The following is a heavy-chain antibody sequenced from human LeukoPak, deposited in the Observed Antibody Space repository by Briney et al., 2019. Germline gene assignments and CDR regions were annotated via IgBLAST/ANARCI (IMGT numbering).Heavy chain of an antibody. CDR3: ARGDPGIVVVPAAIDY. Sequence: PGGSLRLSCAASGFTFSSYGMHWVRQAPGKGLEWVAVIWYDGSNKYYADSVKGRFTISRDNSKNTLYLQMNSLRAEDTAVYYCARGDPGIVVVPAAIDYWGQGTLVTVPS. CDR2: IWYDGSNK. D-gene: IGHD2-2*01. V-gene: IGHV3-33*01. J-gene: IGHJ4*02. CDR1: GFTFSSYG.